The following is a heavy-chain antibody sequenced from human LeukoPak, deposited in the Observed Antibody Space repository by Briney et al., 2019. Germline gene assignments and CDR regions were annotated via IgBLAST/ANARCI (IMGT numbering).Heavy chain of an antibody. CDR2: ISSSGSTI. Sequence: GGSLRLSCEASGFTFNNYAMSWVRQAPGKGLEWVSYISSSGSTIYYADSVKGRFTISRDTAKNSLYLQMNSLRAEDTAVYYCARESQYYYDSSGYKTLDYWGQGTLVTVSS. CDR3: ARESQYYYDSSGYKTLDY. CDR1: GFTFNNYA. V-gene: IGHV3-48*03. J-gene: IGHJ4*02. D-gene: IGHD3-22*01.